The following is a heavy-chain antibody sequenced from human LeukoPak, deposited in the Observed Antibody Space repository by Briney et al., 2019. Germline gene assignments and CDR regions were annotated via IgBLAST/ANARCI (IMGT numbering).Heavy chain of an antibody. CDR1: GGSFSRYY. V-gene: IGHV4-34*01. CDR3: ARGATISETGYFDF. D-gene: IGHD5-24*01. CDR2: IDHRGDT. J-gene: IGHJ4*03. Sequence: SSETLSLTCAVYGGSFSRYYWSWIRQSPGKGLEWIAEIDHRGDTNYNPSVKSRVTISVDTSKNQFSLKMRSLSAADTALYYCARGATISETGYFDFWGQGTLVAVSS.